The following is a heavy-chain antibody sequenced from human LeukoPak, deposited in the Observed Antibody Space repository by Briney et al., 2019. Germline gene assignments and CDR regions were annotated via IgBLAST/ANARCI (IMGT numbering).Heavy chain of an antibody. J-gene: IGHJ4*02. CDR2: ISGSGGST. D-gene: IGHD5-24*01. V-gene: IGHV3-23*01. CDR3: AKDRRRWLPSTGIFDY. Sequence: PGGSLRLSCAASGFTFSSYAMSWVRQAPGKRLEWVPAISGSGGSTYYADSVKGRFTISRDNSKNTLYLQMNSLRAEDTAVYYCAKDRRRWLPSTGIFDYWGQGTLVIVSS. CDR1: GFTFSSYA.